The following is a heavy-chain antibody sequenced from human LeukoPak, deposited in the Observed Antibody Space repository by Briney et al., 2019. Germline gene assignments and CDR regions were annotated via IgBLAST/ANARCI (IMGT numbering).Heavy chain of an antibody. CDR2: IIPIFGTA. D-gene: IGHD4-17*01. V-gene: IGHV1-69*05. J-gene: IGHJ4*02. CDR1: GGTFSSYA. Sequence: GASVKVSCKASGGTFSSYAISWVRQAPGQGLEWMGGIIPIFGTANYAQKFQGRVTITTDESTSTAYMELSSLRSEDTAVYYCARASGYGDPNRGRFDYWGQGTLVTVSS. CDR3: ARASGYGDPNRGRFDY.